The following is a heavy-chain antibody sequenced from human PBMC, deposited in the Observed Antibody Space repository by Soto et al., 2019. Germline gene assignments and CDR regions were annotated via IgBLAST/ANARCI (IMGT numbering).Heavy chain of an antibody. V-gene: IGHV4-30-4*01. J-gene: IGHJ4*02. CDR2: IFYTGST. CDR1: GGTINSGDYF. Sequence: SETLSLTCSVSGGTINSGDYFWSWIRQPPGKGLEWIGSIFYTGSTYYSPSRKSRASMSMDPSKNRFSLRLRSLTAADTAVYFCARVKARLYRHYDFDYWGQGTPVTVSS. CDR3: ARVKARLYRHYDFDY. D-gene: IGHD3-16*01.